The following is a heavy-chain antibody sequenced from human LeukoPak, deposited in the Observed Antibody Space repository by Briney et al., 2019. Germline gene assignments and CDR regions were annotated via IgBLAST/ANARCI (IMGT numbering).Heavy chain of an antibody. Sequence: GGSLRLFCAASGFPFSAYNMNWVRQAPGKGLEWVSYFSCSRVNIYSADSVKGRFTISRDNAKNSLYLQMNCLRDEDTAVYYCARDMTFCSGGSCYSLGFDIWGQGTMGTVSS. CDR2: FSCSRVNI. CDR3: ARDMTFCSGGSCYSLGFDI. V-gene: IGHV3-48*02. J-gene: IGHJ3*02. CDR1: GFPFSAYN. D-gene: IGHD2-15*01.